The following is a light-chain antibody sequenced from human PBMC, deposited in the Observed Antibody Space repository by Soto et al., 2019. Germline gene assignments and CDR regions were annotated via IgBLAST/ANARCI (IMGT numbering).Light chain of an antibody. CDR1: QSVNSNY. CDR2: GAS. Sequence: EIVLTQSPGTLSLSPGERATLSCRASQSVNSNYLAWYQRKPGQAPRLLIYGASNRATDIPYRFSASGSGTDFPRTITRLEAEDFAVYYCQQYDSTPPTFGQGTKVEVK. J-gene: IGKJ1*01. CDR3: QQYDSTPPT. V-gene: IGKV3-20*01.